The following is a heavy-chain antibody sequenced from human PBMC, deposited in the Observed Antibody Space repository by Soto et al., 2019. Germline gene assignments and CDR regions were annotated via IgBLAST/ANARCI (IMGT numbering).Heavy chain of an antibody. Sequence: GASVKVSCKASGGTFSSYAISSVRQAPGQGLEWMGGIIPIFGTANYAQKFQGRVTITADESTSTAYMELSSLRSEDTAVYYCARLRQHDRYYYYYYGMDVWGQGTTVTVSS. CDR1: GGTFSSYA. CDR2: IIPIFGTA. J-gene: IGHJ6*02. CDR3: ARLRQHDRYYYYYYGMDV. V-gene: IGHV1-69*13. D-gene: IGHD6-13*01.